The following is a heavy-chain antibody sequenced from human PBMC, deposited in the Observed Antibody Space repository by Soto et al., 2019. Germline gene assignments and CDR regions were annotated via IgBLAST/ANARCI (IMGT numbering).Heavy chain of an antibody. D-gene: IGHD3-10*01. V-gene: IGHV3-53*04. CDR3: AREFIYYGSGSLGWYFDL. CDR2: IYSGGST. Sequence: EVQLVESGGGLVQPGGSLRLSCAASGFTVSSNYMSWVRQAPGKGLEWVSVIYSGGSTYYADSVKGRFTISRHNSKNTXXLQMNSLRAEDTAVYYCAREFIYYGSGSLGWYFDLWGRGTLVTVSS. CDR1: GFTVSSNY. J-gene: IGHJ2*01.